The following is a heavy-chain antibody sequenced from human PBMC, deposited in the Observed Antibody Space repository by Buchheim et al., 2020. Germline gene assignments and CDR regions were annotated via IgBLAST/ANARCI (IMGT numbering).Heavy chain of an antibody. D-gene: IGHD5-18*01. CDR2: INHSGST. CDR3: ARREPDLRYSYGRGYNWFDP. CDR1: GGSFSGYY. V-gene: IGHV4-34*01. J-gene: IGHJ5*02. Sequence: QVQLQQWGAGLLKPSETLSLTCAVYGGSFSGYYWSWIRQPPGKGLEWIGEINHSGSTNYNPSLKSRVTISVDTSKNQFSLKLSSVTAADTAVYYCARREPDLRYSYGRGYNWFDPWGQGTL.